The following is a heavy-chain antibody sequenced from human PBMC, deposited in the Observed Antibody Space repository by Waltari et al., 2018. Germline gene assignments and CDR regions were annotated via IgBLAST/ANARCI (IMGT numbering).Heavy chain of an antibody. J-gene: IGHJ4*02. CDR1: GFTVSSDF. CDR2: LQSDGTT. CDR3: ARHDYGGY. Sequence: EVHLVESGGGLVQPGGSLGLSCAASGFTVSSDFMSWVRQAPGKGLEWVSVLQSDGTTYYADSVKGRFTVSRDTSKNTVYLQMNSLRDEDTAVYYCARHDYGGYWGQGTLVTVSS. V-gene: IGHV3-66*04. D-gene: IGHD4-17*01.